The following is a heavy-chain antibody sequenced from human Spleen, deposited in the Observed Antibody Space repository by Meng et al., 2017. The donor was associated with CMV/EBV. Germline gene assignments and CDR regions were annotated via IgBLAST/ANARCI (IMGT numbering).Heavy chain of an antibody. CDR3: ARDLRIRAYSYGHGDFFDY. Sequence: GSLRLSCAVYGGAFSGYYWGWIRQPPGKGLEWIGEINHSGSTNYNPSLKSRVTISVDTSKNQFSLKLSSVTAADTAVYYCARDLRIRAYSYGHGDFFDYWGQGTLVTVSS. CDR2: INHSGST. J-gene: IGHJ4*02. D-gene: IGHD5-18*01. V-gene: IGHV4-34*01. CDR1: GGAFSGYY.